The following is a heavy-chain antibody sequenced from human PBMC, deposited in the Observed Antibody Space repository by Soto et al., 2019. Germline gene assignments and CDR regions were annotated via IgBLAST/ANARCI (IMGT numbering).Heavy chain of an antibody. CDR3: ARDSVVVTAIPDDAFDI. CDR2: ISAYNGNT. V-gene: IGHV1-18*01. Sequence: ASVKVSCKASGYTFTSYGISWVRQAPGQGLEWMGWISAYNGNTNYVQKLQGRVTMTTDTSTSTAYMELRSLRSDDTAVYYCARDSVVVTAIPDDAFDIWGQGTMVTVS. CDR1: GYTFTSYG. J-gene: IGHJ3*02. D-gene: IGHD2-21*02.